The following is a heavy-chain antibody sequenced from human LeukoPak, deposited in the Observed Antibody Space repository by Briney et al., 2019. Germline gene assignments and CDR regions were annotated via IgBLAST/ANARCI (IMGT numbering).Heavy chain of an antibody. Sequence: PSETLSLTCTVSGGSITSYYWSWIRQPAGKGLEWIGRIYTSGSTNYNPSLKSRVTMSIDTSKNQFSLKMSSVTAADTAVNYCAKQGTALYYFDSWGQGTLVTVSS. V-gene: IGHV4-4*07. D-gene: IGHD1-14*01. J-gene: IGHJ4*02. CDR1: GGSITSYY. CDR3: AKQGTALYYFDS. CDR2: IYTSGST.